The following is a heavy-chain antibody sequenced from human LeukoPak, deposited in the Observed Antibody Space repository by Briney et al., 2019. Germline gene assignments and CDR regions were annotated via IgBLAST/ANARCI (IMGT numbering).Heavy chain of an antibody. CDR1: GYTFTGYY. J-gene: IGHJ4*02. D-gene: IGHD3-9*01. CDR3: AREAKGLRYFDWLSPASPYYFDY. V-gene: IGHV1-18*04. CDR2: ISAYNGNT. Sequence: PGASVKVSCKASGYTFTGYYMHWVRQAPGQGLEWMGWISAYNGNTNYAQKLQGRVTMTTDTSTSTAYMELRSLRSDDTAVYYCAREAKGLRYFDWLSPASPYYFDYWGQGTLVTVSS.